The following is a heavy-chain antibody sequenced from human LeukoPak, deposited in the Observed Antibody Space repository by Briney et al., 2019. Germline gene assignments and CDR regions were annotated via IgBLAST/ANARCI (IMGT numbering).Heavy chain of an antibody. V-gene: IGHV3-23*01. J-gene: IGHJ3*02. CDR3: AAQWLVLGAFDI. CDR1: GFTFSSYA. D-gene: IGHD6-19*01. Sequence: GGSLRLSCAASGFTFSSYAMSWVRQAPGKGLEWVSAISGSGGSTYYADSVKGRFTISRDDSKNTLYLQMNSLRAEDTAVYYCAAQWLVLGAFDIWGQGTMVTVSS. CDR2: ISGSGGST.